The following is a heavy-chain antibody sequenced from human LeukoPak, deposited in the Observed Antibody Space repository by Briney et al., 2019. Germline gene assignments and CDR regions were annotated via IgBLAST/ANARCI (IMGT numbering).Heavy chain of an antibody. CDR3: AKDWDTVHIGPGYLHY. V-gene: IGHV3-30*18. CDR1: GFTFSSYG. CDR2: ISHDGTNK. J-gene: IGHJ4*02. Sequence: GGSLRLSCAASGFTFSSYGIHWVRQAPGKGLEWVAVISHDGTNKYYEDSVKGRFTISRDNSKNTLYLQMNSLRAEDTAVYYCAKDWDTVHIGPGYLHYWGQGTRVTVSS. D-gene: IGHD5-18*01.